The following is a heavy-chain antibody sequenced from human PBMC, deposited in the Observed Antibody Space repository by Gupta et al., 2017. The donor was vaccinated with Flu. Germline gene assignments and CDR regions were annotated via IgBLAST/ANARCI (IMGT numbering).Heavy chain of an antibody. CDR1: GFSFSSYE. Sequence: EVQLVESGGGLVQPGGSLRLSCAASGFSFSSYEMNWVRQAPGKGLEWVSHISSSGSAIYYADSVKGRFTISRDNAKNSLYLQMNSLRAEDTAVYYCARDDYDRSGYFSDYWGQGTLVTVSS. CDR3: ARDDYDRSGYFSDY. CDR2: ISSSGSAI. D-gene: IGHD3-22*01. V-gene: IGHV3-48*03. J-gene: IGHJ4*02.